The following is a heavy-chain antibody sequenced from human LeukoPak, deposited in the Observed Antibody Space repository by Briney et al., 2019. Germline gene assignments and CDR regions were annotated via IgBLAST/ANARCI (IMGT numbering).Heavy chain of an antibody. CDR2: IKRDGSEK. J-gene: IGHJ4*02. V-gene: IGHV3-7*03. CDR3: ARLGPASSGWPESFDY. D-gene: IGHD6-19*01. CDR1: GFTFSSYW. Sequence: PGGSLRLSCAVSGFTFSSYWMNWVRQAPGKGLEWVANIKRDGSEKYYVDSVKGRFTISRDNAKNSLDLQMNSLRVEDTAVFYCARLGPASSGWPESFDYWGQGTLVTVSS.